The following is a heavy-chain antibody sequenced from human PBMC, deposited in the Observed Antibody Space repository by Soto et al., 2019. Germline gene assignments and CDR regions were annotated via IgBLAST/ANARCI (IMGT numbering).Heavy chain of an antibody. CDR1: GGTLSTYA. CDR2: LIPVLGTT. J-gene: IGHJ5*02. Sequence: QLQLVQSGAEVKKPGSSVKVSCKASGGTLSTYAVTWVRQAPGQGLEWMGGLIPVLGTTTYAPKFQDRITITADESTNTAYLEVNSLRSADTAVYYCARVGTPLVTAGWFDPWGQGTLVTVSS. D-gene: IGHD2-21*02. CDR3: ARVGTPLVTAGWFDP. V-gene: IGHV1-69*01.